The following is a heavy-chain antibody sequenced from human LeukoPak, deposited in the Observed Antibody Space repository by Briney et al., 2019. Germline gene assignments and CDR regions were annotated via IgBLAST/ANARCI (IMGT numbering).Heavy chain of an antibody. CDR2: MYYSGST. J-gene: IGHJ3*02. V-gene: IGHV4-39*07. CDR1: GGSISSSGYY. D-gene: IGHD2-21*02. Sequence: TSETLSLTCTVSGGSISSSGYYWGWIRQPPGKGLEWIGSMYYSGSTYYNPSLKSRVTISLDTSGNQFSLKLSSVTAADTAVYYCASGYCGGACQLGGVDMWGQGTMVTVSS. CDR3: ASGYCGGACQLGGVDM.